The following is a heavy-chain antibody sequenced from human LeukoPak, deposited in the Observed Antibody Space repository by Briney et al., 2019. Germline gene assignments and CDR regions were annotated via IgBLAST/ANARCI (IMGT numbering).Heavy chain of an antibody. D-gene: IGHD2-21*02. V-gene: IGHV4-59*08. Sequence: SETLSLTCTVSGDPISTNYWGWIRQSPGRGLECIGYTSYSGTTKYNPSLKSRATVSLDTSRNQFSLDLTSVTAEDTAVYFCARHWVTAGNPFDMWGQGTMVTVSS. CDR1: GDPISTNY. CDR3: ARHWVTAGNPFDM. J-gene: IGHJ3*02. CDR2: TSYSGTT.